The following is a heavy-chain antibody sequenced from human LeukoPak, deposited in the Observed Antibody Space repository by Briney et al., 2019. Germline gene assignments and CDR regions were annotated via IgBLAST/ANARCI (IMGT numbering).Heavy chain of an antibody. CDR1: GYTFTSYY. V-gene: IGHV1-46*01. D-gene: IGHD6-13*01. CDR2: INPSGGST. CDR3: ARDSAAAGRGVGKFDY. J-gene: IGHJ4*02. Sequence: ASVKVSCKASGYTFTSYYMHWVRQAPGQGLEWMGIINPSGGSTSYAQKFQGRVTMTRDTSTSTVYMELSSLRSEDTAVYYCARDSAAAGRGVGKFDYWGQGTLVTVSS.